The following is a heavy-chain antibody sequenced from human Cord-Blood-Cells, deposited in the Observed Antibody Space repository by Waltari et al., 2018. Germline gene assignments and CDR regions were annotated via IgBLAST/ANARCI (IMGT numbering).Heavy chain of an antibody. CDR1: GYTFTSYD. D-gene: IGHD2-15*01. Sequence: QVQLVQSGAEVKKPGASVKVSCKAAGYTFTSYDINWVRQATGQGLEWMGWRNHNSGKTDYAQKVQGRVTMTRRTSTSPAYMGLSSLRSEDTAVYYCARTDADMTSDYWGQGTLVTVSS. J-gene: IGHJ4*02. V-gene: IGHV1-8*01. CDR3: ARTDADMTSDY. CDR2: RNHNSGKT.